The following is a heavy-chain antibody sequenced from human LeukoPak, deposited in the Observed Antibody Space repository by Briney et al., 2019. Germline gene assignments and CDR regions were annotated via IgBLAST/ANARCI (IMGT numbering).Heavy chain of an antibody. J-gene: IGHJ4*02. CDR2: ISYDGSNK. CDR1: GFTFSSYG. V-gene: IGHV3-30*18. Sequence: GRSLRLSCAASGFTFSSYGMHWVRQAPGKGLEWVAVISYDGSNKYYADSVKGRFTISRDNSKNTLYLQMNSLRAEDTAVYYCAKDLREDYDIYWLFDYWGQGTLVTVSS. D-gene: IGHD3-9*01. CDR3: AKDLREDYDIYWLFDY.